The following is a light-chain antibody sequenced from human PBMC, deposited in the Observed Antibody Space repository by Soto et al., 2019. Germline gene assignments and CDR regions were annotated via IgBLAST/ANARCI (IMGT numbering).Light chain of an antibody. CDR2: KAS. CDR3: QHCDSYWT. CDR1: QSISTS. V-gene: IGKV1-5*03. Sequence: EIQMTNSPSTLSASLGDRVTIPCRASQSISTSLAWYQQKPGKAPKVLIYKASSLESGVPSRFSGSGSGTEFTLTISSLQPDDFATYYCQHCDSYWTFGQGTKVEIK. J-gene: IGKJ1*01.